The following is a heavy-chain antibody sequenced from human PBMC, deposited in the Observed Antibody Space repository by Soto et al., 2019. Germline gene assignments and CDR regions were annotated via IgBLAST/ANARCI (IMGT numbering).Heavy chain of an antibody. CDR3: ARDPLYDSSGYYYYYYGMDV. V-gene: IGHV3-7*01. CDR1: GFTFSSYW. D-gene: IGHD3-22*01. CDR2: IKQDGSEK. J-gene: IGHJ6*02. Sequence: LSLTCAASGFTFSSYWMSWVRQAPGKGLEWVANIKQDGSEKYYVDSVKGRFTISGDNAKNSLYLQMNSLRAEDTAVYYCARDPLYDSSGYYYYYYGMDVWGQGTTVTVSS.